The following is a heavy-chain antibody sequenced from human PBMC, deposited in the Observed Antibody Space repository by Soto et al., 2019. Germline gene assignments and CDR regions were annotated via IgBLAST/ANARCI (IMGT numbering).Heavy chain of an antibody. V-gene: IGHV4-59*08. J-gene: IGHJ4*02. CDR3: ARGPYYDILTGYYSTYYFDY. Sequence: SETLSLTCTVSGGSISSYYWSWIRQPPGKGLEWIGYIYYSGSTNYNPSLKSRVTISVDTSKNQFSLKLSSVTAADTAVYYCARGPYYDILTGYYSTYYFDYWGQGTLVTVPS. CDR1: GGSISSYY. D-gene: IGHD3-9*01. CDR2: IYYSGST.